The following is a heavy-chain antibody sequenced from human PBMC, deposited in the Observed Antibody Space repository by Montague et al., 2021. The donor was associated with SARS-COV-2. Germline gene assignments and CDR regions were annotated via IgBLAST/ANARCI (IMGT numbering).Heavy chain of an antibody. J-gene: IGHJ4*02. Sequence: SLRLSCAASGFPFSNAWMSWVRQAPGKGLEWVGRIKSKTDGGTTDYAAPVKGRFTISRDDSKNTLYLQMNSLKTEDTAVYYCTTEGDYGSGSVGFDYWGQGTLVTVSS. CDR1: GFPFSNAW. V-gene: IGHV3-15*01. D-gene: IGHD3-10*01. CDR3: TTEGDYGSGSVGFDY. CDR2: IKSKTDGGTT.